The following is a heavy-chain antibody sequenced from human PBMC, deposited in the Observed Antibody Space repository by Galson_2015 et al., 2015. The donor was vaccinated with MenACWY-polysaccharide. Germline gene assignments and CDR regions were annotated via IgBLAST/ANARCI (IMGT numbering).Heavy chain of an antibody. CDR1: GFIFTNHA. V-gene: IGHV3-30-3*01. J-gene: IGHJ4*02. Sequence: SLRLSCAVSGFIFTNHAMLWVRQAPGKGLEWVGVISYDGINKYYADSVEGRVTISRDDSQNTLFLQWNSLRGEDTAIYYCVRDASPLGRYFDSKGWDYWGQGSLVTVSS. CDR2: ISYDGINK. D-gene: IGHD3-9*01. CDR3: VRDASPLGRYFDSKGWDY.